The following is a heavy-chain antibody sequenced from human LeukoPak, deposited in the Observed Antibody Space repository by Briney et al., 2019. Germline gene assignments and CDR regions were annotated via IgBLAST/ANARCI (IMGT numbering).Heavy chain of an antibody. D-gene: IGHD2-15*01. CDR3: ARRPTGHTSGYFDF. J-gene: IGHJ4*02. CDR1: GFTFSNYA. Sequence: GGSLRLSCAASGFTFSNYAMHWVRQAPGRGLEWVTVISYDGYGKYYADSVKGRFTISRDNSKNIVYLQMSSLRPEDTAVYYCARRPTGHTSGYFDFWGQGTLVTVSS. CDR2: ISYDGYGK. V-gene: IGHV3-30*15.